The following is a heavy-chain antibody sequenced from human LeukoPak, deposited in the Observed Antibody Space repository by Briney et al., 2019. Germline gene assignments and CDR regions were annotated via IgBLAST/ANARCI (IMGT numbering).Heavy chain of an antibody. CDR1: GFTFSDYY. CDR3: ARHLIGLINWFDP. CDR2: ISSSASTI. Sequence: GGSLRLSCAASGFTFSDYYMSWIRQAPGKGLEWVSYISSSASTIYYADSVKGRFTISRDNAKNSLYLQMNSLRAEDTAVYYCARHLIGLINWFDPWGQGTLVTVSS. J-gene: IGHJ5*02. V-gene: IGHV3-11*01. D-gene: IGHD2-21*01.